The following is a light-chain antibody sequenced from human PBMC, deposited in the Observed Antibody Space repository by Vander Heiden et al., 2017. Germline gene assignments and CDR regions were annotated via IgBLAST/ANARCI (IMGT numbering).Light chain of an antibody. V-gene: IGKV4-1*01. Sequence: DIVMTQSPDSLAVSLGERATINCKSSQSVLYSSNNKNYLVWYQQKPGQPPKLLIYWASTRESGVPDRFSGSASGTDSTLTISSLQAEDVAVYYCQQYYTTPYTFGQGTKLEIK. CDR1: QSVLYSSNNKNY. CDR2: WAS. CDR3: QQYYTTPYT. J-gene: IGKJ2*01.